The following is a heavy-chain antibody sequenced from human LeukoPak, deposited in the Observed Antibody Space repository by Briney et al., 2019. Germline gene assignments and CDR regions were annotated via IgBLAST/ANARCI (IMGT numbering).Heavy chain of an antibody. CDR2: ISSSGSTI. CDR1: GFTFSSYE. Sequence: GGSLRLSCAASGFTFSSYEMNWVRQAPGKGLEWVSYISSSGSTIYYADSVKGRFTISRDNAKNSLYLQMNSLRAEDTAVYYCARNPLIYGVYELYYYYYMDVWGKGTTVTISS. CDR3: ARNPLIYGVYELYYYYYMDV. J-gene: IGHJ6*03. V-gene: IGHV3-48*03. D-gene: IGHD4-17*01.